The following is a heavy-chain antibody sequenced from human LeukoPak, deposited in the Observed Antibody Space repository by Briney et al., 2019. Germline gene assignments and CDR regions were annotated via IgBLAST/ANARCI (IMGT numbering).Heavy chain of an antibody. Sequence: GGSLRLSCAASGFTFSSYSMNWVRQAPGKGLVWVSRINSDGSSTSYADSVKGRFTISRDNAKNTLYLQMNSLRAEDTAVYYCARTLWGLVTPFDYWGQGTLVTVSS. D-gene: IGHD3-16*02. CDR1: GFTFSSYS. J-gene: IGHJ4*02. CDR2: INSDGSST. V-gene: IGHV3-74*01. CDR3: ARTLWGLVTPFDY.